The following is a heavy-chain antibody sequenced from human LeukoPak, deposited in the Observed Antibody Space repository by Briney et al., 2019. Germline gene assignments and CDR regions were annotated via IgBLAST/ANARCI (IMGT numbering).Heavy chain of an antibody. CDR1: GFTFSSYS. J-gene: IGHJ4*02. CDR3: ARDGGGPYYYDRRGFYHEYFDY. Sequence: GGSLRLSCAASGFTFSSYSMNWVRQAPGKGLEWVSYISSSSTNLYYADSVKGRFTISRDKAKNSLYLQMNSLRAEDTAVYYCARDGGGPYYYDRRGFYHEYFDYWGQGTLVTVSS. CDR2: ISSSSTNL. V-gene: IGHV3-48*01. D-gene: IGHD3-22*01.